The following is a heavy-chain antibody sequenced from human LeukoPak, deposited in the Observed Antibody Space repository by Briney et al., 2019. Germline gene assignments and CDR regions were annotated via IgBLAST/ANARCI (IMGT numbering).Heavy chain of an antibody. D-gene: IGHD3-3*01. Sequence: GTSLRLSCAASGFTFSSYGMHWVRQAPGKGLEWVAVISYDGSNKYYADSVKGRFTISRDNSKNTLYPQMNSLRAEDTAVYYCAKDLFLEWLLYGPPDYWGQGTLVTVSS. CDR3: AKDLFLEWLLYGPPDY. CDR2: ISYDGSNK. J-gene: IGHJ4*02. V-gene: IGHV3-30*18. CDR1: GFTFSSYG.